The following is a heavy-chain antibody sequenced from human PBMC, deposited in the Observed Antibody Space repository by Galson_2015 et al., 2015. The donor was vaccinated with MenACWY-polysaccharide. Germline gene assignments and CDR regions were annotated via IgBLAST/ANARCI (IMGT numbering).Heavy chain of an antibody. D-gene: IGHD2-2*01. CDR3: AVHCSSTSCHSPLRRL. CDR2: IDSDGSST. J-gene: IGHJ3*01. CDR1: EFTFSRYW. Sequence: SLRLSCAASEFTFSRYWMNWVRQAPGKGLVWVSRIDSDGSSTSYADSVKGRFTISRDNAKNTLYLQMNSLRAEDTAVYYCAVHCSSTSCHSPLRRLWGQGTMVTVSS. V-gene: IGHV3-74*01.